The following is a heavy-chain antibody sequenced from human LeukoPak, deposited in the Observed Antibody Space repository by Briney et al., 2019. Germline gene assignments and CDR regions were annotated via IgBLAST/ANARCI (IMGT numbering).Heavy chain of an antibody. V-gene: IGHV3-74*01. CDR1: GFPLSRWY. Sequence: SGGPLRLPCAVSGFPLSRWYVLWPRDAPGEGLVWVALIKDDGTTNYADSVGGRFTASRNDAKNTVDLQMSRLRADDTAVYYCPPLSYFSNWGQGTLVTVSA. D-gene: IGHD2-2*01. J-gene: IGHJ4*02. CDR3: PPLSYFSN. CDR2: IKDDGTT.